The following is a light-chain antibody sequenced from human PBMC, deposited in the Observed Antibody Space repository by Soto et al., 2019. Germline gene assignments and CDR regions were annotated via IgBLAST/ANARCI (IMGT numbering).Light chain of an antibody. CDR3: QKYNNWPIT. CDR1: QSVSSN. CDR2: GAS. Sequence: IVLTQSPATLSVSPRERATLSCRASQSVSSNLAWHQQRPGQAPRILIYGASTRATGVPARLSGGGSGTELNLTISRLQSEDFAVYYCQKYNNWPITFGQGTRLEIK. J-gene: IGKJ5*01. V-gene: IGKV3D-15*01.